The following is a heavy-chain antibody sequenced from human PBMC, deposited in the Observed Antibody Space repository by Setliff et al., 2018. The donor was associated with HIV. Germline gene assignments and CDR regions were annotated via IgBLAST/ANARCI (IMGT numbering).Heavy chain of an antibody. CDR2: IEKDGSEK. V-gene: IGHV3-7*01. J-gene: IGHJ5*01. Sequence: PGESLKISCAASGFTFSTFGMHWVRQAPGKGLEWVANIEKDGSEKYYVDSVKGRFTISRDNAKNSLYLQMNSLKVEDTAVYYCTAGHYGPNPLGQGTPVTVSS. D-gene: IGHD3-10*01. CDR1: GFTFSTFG. CDR3: TAGHYGPNP.